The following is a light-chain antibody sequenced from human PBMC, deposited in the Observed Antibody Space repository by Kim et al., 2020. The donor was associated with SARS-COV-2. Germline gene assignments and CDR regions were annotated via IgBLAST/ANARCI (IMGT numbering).Light chain of an antibody. V-gene: IGKV1-27*01. Sequence: ASVGDIVTSTCRASQGISNYLAWYQQKPGKVPKLLSYAASTLQSGVPSRFSGSGSGTDFTLTISSLQPEDVATYYCQKYNSAPLTFGGGTKVDIK. CDR2: AAS. CDR1: QGISNY. CDR3: QKYNSAPLT. J-gene: IGKJ4*01.